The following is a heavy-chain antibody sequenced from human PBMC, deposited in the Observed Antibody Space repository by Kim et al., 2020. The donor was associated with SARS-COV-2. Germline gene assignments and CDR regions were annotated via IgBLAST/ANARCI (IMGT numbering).Heavy chain of an antibody. Sequence: GGSLRLSCAASGFTFSSSAIHWVRQAPGKGLEWVGRIRSKANSYATAYAAAVKGSFTISSDNSKYTAYMQMHRLKTEDTAVYYCTNVPGTTLAFWDAFD. J-gene: IGHJ3*02. V-gene: IGHV3-73*01. CDR2: IRSKANSYAT. CDR1: GFTFSSSA. CDR3: TNVPGTTLAFWDAFD. D-gene: IGHD1-1*01.